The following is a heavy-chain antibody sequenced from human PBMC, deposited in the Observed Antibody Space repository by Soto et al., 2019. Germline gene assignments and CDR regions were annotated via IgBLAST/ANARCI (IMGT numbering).Heavy chain of an antibody. CDR3: ARDDSHSSGSYY. J-gene: IGHJ4*02. CDR2: IWYDGSNK. CDR1: GFTFSSYG. D-gene: IGHD3-22*01. Sequence: QVQLVESGGGVVQPGRSLRLSCAASGFTFSSYGMHWVRQAPGKGLEWVAVIWYDGSNKYYADSVKGRFTISRDNSKNTLYLPMNSLRAEDTAVYYCARDDSHSSGSYYWGQGTLVTVSS. V-gene: IGHV3-33*01.